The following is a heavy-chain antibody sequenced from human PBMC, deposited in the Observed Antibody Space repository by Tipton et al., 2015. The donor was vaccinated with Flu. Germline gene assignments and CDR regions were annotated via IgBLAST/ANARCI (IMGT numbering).Heavy chain of an antibody. J-gene: IGHJ6*02. D-gene: IGHD6-19*01. V-gene: IGHV4-38-2*02. Sequence: TLSLTCSVSGESFGINYYWGWIRQPPGKGLEWIGNIHRSGSTYYNESLRSRVRISVDTFKNQFSLRLTSVTAADTAVYFCARAESSVWAGYYYGLDVWGQGTTVTVSS. CDR1: GESFGINYY. CDR3: ARAESSVWAGYYYGLDV. CDR2: IHRSGST.